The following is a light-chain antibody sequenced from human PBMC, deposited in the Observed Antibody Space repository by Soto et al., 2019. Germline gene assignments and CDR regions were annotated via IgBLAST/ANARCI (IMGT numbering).Light chain of an antibody. CDR2: DAS. Sequence: DIQVTQSPSSLSASVGDSITITCQTSHDTSNFLNWYQQKPGKVPKLLIYDASKLEAGVPSRFSGSGSGKDFTFTITSLQAEDFATYYCQQYDNVPPNTFGQGTKLEIK. V-gene: IGKV1-33*01. CDR3: QQYDNVPPNT. J-gene: IGKJ2*01. CDR1: HDTSNF.